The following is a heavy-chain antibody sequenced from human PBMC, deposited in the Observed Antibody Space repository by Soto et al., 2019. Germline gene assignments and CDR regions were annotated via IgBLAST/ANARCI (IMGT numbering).Heavy chain of an antibody. CDR2: IIPIFGTA. J-gene: IGHJ6*02. V-gene: IGHV1-69*06. CDR3: ARETHRHVLRFLEWLSYYYGMDV. Sequence: SVKVSCKASGGTFSSYAISGVRQAPGQGLEWMGGIIPIFGTANYAQKFQGRVTITADKSTSTAYMELSSLRSEDTAVYYCARETHRHVLRFLEWLSYYYGMDVWGQGTTVTVSS. CDR1: GGTFSSYA. D-gene: IGHD3-3*01.